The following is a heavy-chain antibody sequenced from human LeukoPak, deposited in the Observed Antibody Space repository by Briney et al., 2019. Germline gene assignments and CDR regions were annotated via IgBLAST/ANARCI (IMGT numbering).Heavy chain of an antibody. CDR2: IRYDGSNQ. CDR1: GFTFSTFG. V-gene: IGHV3-30*02. CDR3: VKDDFYDATEA. J-gene: IGHJ5*02. D-gene: IGHD3-22*01. Sequence: GGSLRLSCAASGFTFSTFGMHWVRQAPGKGLEWVAFIRYDGSNQYYEDSVKGRFTISRDNSKNKVCLEMSRLRPEDSAPYYCVKDDFYDATEAWGRGTLVTVSS.